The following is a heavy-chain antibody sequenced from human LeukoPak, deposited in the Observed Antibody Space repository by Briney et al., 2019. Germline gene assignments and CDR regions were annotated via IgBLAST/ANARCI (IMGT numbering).Heavy chain of an antibody. CDR2: ILSNGGGT. CDR1: GFSFSSYA. Sequence: GGSLRLSCAASGFSFSSYAMTWVRQAPGKGLEWVSNILSNGGGTYYADSVKGRFSISRDNPKNTLYLQMNSLRAEDTAVYFCAKGSRSSGSTYYFDYWGQGTLVTVSS. V-gene: IGHV3-23*01. J-gene: IGHJ4*02. D-gene: IGHD6-19*01. CDR3: AKGSRSSGSTYYFDY.